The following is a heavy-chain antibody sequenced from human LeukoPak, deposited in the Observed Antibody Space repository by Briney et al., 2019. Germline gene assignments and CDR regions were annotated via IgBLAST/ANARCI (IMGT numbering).Heavy chain of an antibody. V-gene: IGHV1-2*02. J-gene: IGHJ3*02. D-gene: IGHD3-22*01. CDR2: INPNSGTT. CDR1: GYTFTGYY. CDR3: ASLPVHYYDRSGYYDAFDI. Sequence: ASVKVSCKASGYTFTGYYMHWVRQAPGQGLEWMGRINPNSGTTNYAQKFQGRVTMTRDTSISTAYMELSRLRSDDTAVYYCASLPVHYYDRSGYYDAFDIWGQGRMVTVSS.